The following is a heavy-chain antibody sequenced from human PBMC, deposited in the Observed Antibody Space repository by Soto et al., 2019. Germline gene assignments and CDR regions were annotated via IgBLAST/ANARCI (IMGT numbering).Heavy chain of an antibody. CDR3: DGGVFAEVTRHSSVAY. Sequence: QVQLQESGPGLVKPSQTLSLTCTVSGGSISSGDYYWNWIRQPPGKGLECIGYIYYSGRTYFNPSLRSRVTISVDTSKNQFSRKLSSVTSADTAVYFCDGGVFAEVTRHSSVAYWGQGALVNVS. V-gene: IGHV4-30-4*01. CDR2: IYYSGRT. J-gene: IGHJ4*02. D-gene: IGHD2-21*02. CDR1: GGSISSGDYY.